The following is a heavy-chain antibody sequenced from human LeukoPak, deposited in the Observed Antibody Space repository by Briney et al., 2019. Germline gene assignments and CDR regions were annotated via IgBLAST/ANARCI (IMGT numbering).Heavy chain of an antibody. V-gene: IGHV3-66*01. Sequence: PWGSLRLSCAASGFTVSSNYMSWVRQAPGKGLEWVSVIYSGGSTYYADSVKGRFTISRDNSKNTLYLQMNSLRAEDTAVYYCARRPPPYYYYMDVWGKGTTVTISS. CDR3: ARRPPPYYYYMDV. CDR2: IYSGGST. CDR1: GFTVSSNY. J-gene: IGHJ6*03.